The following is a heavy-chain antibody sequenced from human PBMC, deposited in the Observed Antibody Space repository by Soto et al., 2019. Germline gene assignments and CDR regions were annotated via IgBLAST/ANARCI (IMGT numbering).Heavy chain of an antibody. D-gene: IGHD3-10*01. Sequence: QVQLVQSGAEGKKPGASVKVSCKASGYSFSSVGISWVRQAPGQGLEWMGWISPYKGNTYYAQRLQGRVTMTTDTSTSTAYMELRSLRSDDTAIYYCARDLDGSGNYYTDYWGQGTLVTVSS. J-gene: IGHJ4*02. V-gene: IGHV1-18*01. CDR3: ARDLDGSGNYYTDY. CDR1: GYSFSSVG. CDR2: ISPYKGNT.